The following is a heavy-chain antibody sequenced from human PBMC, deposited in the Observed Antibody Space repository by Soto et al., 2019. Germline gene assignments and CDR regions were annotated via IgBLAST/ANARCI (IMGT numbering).Heavy chain of an antibody. V-gene: IGHV4-39*01. CDR3: ARHYDILTGYYSGSYGMDV. CDR2: IYYSGST. J-gene: IGHJ6*02. Sequence: SQTLSLTCTVSGGSLRSSSYYWGWLRQPPGKGLEWIGSIYYSGSTYYNPSLKSRVTISVDTSKNQFSLKLSSVTAADTAVYYCARHYDILTGYYSGSYGMDVWGQGTTVT. D-gene: IGHD3-9*01. CDR1: GGSLRSSSYY.